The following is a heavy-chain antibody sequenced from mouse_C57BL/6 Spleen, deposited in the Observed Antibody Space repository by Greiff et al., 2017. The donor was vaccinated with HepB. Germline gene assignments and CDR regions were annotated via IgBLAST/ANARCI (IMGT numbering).Heavy chain of an antibody. CDR3: ARGVYYGIHFDY. CDR2: ISYDGSN. V-gene: IGHV3-6*01. J-gene: IGHJ2*01. Sequence: EVKLMESGPGLVKPSQSLSLTCSVTGYSITSGYYWNWIRQFPGNKLEWMGYISYDGSNNYHPSLKNRISITRDTSKNQFFLKLNSVTTEDTATYYCARGVYYGIHFDYWGQGTTLTVSS. D-gene: IGHD2-1*01. CDR1: GYSITSGYY.